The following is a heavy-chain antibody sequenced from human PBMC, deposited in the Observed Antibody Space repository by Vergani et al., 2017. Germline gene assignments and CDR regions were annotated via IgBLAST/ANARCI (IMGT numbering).Heavy chain of an antibody. CDR1: GGTFSSYA. CDR2: IIPIFGTA. V-gene: IGHV1-69*01. J-gene: IGHJ6*03. D-gene: IGHD4-17*01. Sequence: QVQLVQSGAEVKKPGSSVKVSCKASGGTFSSYAISWVRQAPGQGLEWMGGIIPIFGTANYAQKFQGRVTITADESTSTAYMELSSLRSEDTAVYYCARDRSPHDYGDYHNYYYYYYMDVWGQGTTVTVSS. CDR3: ARDRSPHDYGDYHNYYYYYYMDV.